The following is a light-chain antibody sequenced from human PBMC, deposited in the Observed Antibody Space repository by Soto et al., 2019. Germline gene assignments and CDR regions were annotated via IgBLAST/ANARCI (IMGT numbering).Light chain of an antibody. Sequence: DIQMTQSPSSLSASVGDRATITCRASQSISSYLNWYQQKPGKAPKXLIYAASSLQSGVPSRFSGSGSGTDFTLTISSLQPEDVATYYCQQSYSTPRTFGQGTKVDIK. CDR2: AAS. CDR1: QSISSY. CDR3: QQSYSTPRT. V-gene: IGKV1-39*01. J-gene: IGKJ1*01.